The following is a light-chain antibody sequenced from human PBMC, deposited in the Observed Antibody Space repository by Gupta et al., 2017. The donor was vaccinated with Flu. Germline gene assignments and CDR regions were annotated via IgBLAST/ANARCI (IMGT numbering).Light chain of an antibody. J-gene: IGKJ3*01. CDR1: QSISSY. V-gene: IGKV1-39*01. CDR2: AAS. Sequence: DIQMTQSPSSLSASVGDRVTTTCRASQSISSYLNWYQQKPGKAPKLLIYAASRLQSGVPSRFSGSGSGTDFTLTSSRLQPEDFATYYWQQSYSTNAFGPGTKVDIK. CDR3: QQSYSTNA.